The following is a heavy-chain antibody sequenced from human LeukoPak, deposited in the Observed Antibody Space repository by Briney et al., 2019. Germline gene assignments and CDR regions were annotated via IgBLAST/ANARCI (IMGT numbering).Heavy chain of an antibody. D-gene: IGHD1-1*01. CDR2: ISANKGDT. CDR3: GRAAWNDDESGLDG. CDR1: GYTFISYG. V-gene: IGHV1-18*01. Sequence: ASVKVSCKTSGYTFISYGISWLRQAPGQGIEWMGWISANKGDTEYAQKFQGRLTVTRDTSTSTAYMELKRLKSDDTAVYYCGRAAWNDDESGLDGWGQGTLVTVSS. J-gene: IGHJ4*02.